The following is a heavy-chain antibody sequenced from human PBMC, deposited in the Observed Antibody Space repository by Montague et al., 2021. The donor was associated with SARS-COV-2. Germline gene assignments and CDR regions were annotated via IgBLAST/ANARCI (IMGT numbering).Heavy chain of an antibody. CDR3: ARGTGRPDTFFCLSRY. CDR2: INHGGST. Sequence: SETLSLTCSVYGGSFSAYYWSWIRQPPGKGLQWIGEINHGGSTNYNSSLNSRGTISLDTSKNQFSLKLTSVTAADTAVYFCARGTGRPDTFFCLSRYWGQGTLVTVSS. CDR1: GGSFSAYY. J-gene: IGHJ4*01. D-gene: IGHD3-3*01. V-gene: IGHV4-34*01.